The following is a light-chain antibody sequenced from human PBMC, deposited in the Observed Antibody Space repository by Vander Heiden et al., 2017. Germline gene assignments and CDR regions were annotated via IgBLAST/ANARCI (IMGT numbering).Light chain of an antibody. CDR3: QQYDSTPLST. CDR1: QSVLYSYNNKNY. V-gene: IGKV4-1*01. Sequence: DIVMTQSPDSLAVSMGERATINCQCSQSVLYSYNNKNYLAWYQQKPGQPPKLLIYWASTRESGVPNRFSGGGSGTDFTLTISSLQAEDVAVYYCQQYDSTPLSTFGGGTKVEIK. J-gene: IGKJ4*01. CDR2: WAS.